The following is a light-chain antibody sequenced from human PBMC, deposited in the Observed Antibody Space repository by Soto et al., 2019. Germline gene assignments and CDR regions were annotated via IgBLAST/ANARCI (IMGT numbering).Light chain of an antibody. V-gene: IGKV3-15*01. CDR2: GAS. CDR1: QSVNAN. CDR3: QQYNKWPLT. J-gene: IGKJ4*01. Sequence: EVVMTQSPATLSVSPGERATLSCRASQSVNANLAWYQQKPGQAPRLLIHGASNRATGIPARFSGSGSGTEFTLTISSLQSEDFAVYYCQQYNKWPLTFGGGTKVETK.